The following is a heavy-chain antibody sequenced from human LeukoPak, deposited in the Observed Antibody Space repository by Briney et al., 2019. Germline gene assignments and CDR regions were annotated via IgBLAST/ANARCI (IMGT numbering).Heavy chain of an antibody. CDR3: ARDDDGGSYSD. J-gene: IGHJ4*02. CDR2: IIPIFGTA. V-gene: IGHV1-69*05. D-gene: IGHD1-26*01. Sequence: GASVKVSCRASGGTFSSYAISWVRQAPGQGLEWMGRIIPIFGTANYAQKFQGRVTITTDESTSTAYMELSSLRSEDTAVYYCARDDDGGSYSDWGQGTLVTVSS. CDR1: GGTFSSYA.